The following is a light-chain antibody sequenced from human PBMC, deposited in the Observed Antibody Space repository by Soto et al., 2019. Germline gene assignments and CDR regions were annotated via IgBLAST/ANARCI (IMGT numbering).Light chain of an antibody. J-gene: IGLJ2*01. Sequence: QSVLTQPPSVSAAPGQRVTSACSGISSDTRYNFVSLYQQLPGTAPKLLIYDNDKRPSGIPDRFSGSRSGTSATLAITGLQTGDEADYYCGTWSNNLSAGQVFGGGTKVTVL. CDR2: DND. V-gene: IGLV1-51*01. CDR3: GTWSNNLSAGQV. CDR1: SSDTRYNF.